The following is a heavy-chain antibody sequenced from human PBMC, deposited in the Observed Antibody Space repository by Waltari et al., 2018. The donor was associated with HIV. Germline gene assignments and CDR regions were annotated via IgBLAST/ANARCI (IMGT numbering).Heavy chain of an antibody. CDR1: GFTFSSYA. J-gene: IGHJ4*02. D-gene: IGHD3-3*01. V-gene: IGHV3-23*01. CDR3: AKVHYDFWSGYYSTNIDY. Sequence: EVQLLESGGGLVQPGGSLRLSCAASGFTFSSYAMSWVRQAPGKGLEWVSAISGSGGSTYYADSVKGRFTISRDNSKNTLYLQMNSLRAEDTAVYYCAKVHYDFWSGYYSTNIDYWGQGTLVTVSS. CDR2: ISGSGGST.